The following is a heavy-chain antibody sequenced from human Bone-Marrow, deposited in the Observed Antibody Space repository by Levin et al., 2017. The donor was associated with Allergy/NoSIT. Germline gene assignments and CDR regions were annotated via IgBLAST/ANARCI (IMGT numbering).Heavy chain of an antibody. CDR2: IFPGDSDT. CDR1: GYSFSNYW. CDR3: VRQGQGYSYVGY. J-gene: IGHJ4*02. Sequence: PGGSLRLSCKASGYSFSNYWIGWVRQMPGKGLESMGIIFPGDSDTRYSPSFQGQVTISVDKSISTAYLQWSSLRASDTAMYYCVRQGQGYSYVGYWGQGTLVTVSS. D-gene: IGHD5-18*01. V-gene: IGHV5-51*01.